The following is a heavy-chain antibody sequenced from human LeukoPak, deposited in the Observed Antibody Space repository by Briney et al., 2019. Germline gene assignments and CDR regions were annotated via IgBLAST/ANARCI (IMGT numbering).Heavy chain of an antibody. D-gene: IGHD2-2*01. Sequence: GGSLRLSCAASGFTFSSYAMSWVRQAPGKGLEWVSVIYSGGTTYYADSVKGRFTISRDESKNTLYLQMNSLRAEDTAVYYCARDSRYCSSTSCYFDYWGQGTLVTVSS. CDR2: IYSGGTT. V-gene: IGHV3-66*02. J-gene: IGHJ4*02. CDR3: ARDSRYCSSTSCYFDY. CDR1: GFTFSSYA.